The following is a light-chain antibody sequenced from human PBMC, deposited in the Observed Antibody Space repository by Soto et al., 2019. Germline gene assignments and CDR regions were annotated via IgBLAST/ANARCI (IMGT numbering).Light chain of an antibody. V-gene: IGLV2-8*01. CDR1: SSDVGGYNY. CDR3: SSYAGSNTHYV. CDR2: EVS. Sequence: YALTQPPSASGSPGQSVTISCTGTSSDVGGYNYVSWYQQHPGKAPKLMIYEVSKRLSGVPDRFSGSKSGNTASLTVSGRQAEDEAYYYCSSYAGSNTHYVFGTGTKVTVL. J-gene: IGLJ1*01.